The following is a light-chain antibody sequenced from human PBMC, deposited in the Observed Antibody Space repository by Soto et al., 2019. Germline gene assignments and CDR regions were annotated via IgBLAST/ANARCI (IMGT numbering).Light chain of an antibody. J-gene: IGKJ1*01. V-gene: IGKV3-15*01. Sequence: IFMTQSPATLSVSPGGRATLSCRASEDVSSKLAWYQQKPGLPPRLVIYDASTRATGIPGRFSGSWSGKDFTLTISGLQSEDFAIYYCLQYDTWPPGTFGQGTKVEI. CDR1: EDVSSK. CDR2: DAS. CDR3: LQYDTWPPGT.